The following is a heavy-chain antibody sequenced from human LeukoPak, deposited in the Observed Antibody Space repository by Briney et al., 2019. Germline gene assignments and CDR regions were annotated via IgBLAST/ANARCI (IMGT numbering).Heavy chain of an antibody. CDR2: IYYSGST. Sequence: LETLSLTCTVSGGSISSSSYYWGWIRQPPGKGLEWIGSIYYSGSTYYNPYLKSRVTISVDTSKNQFSLKLSSVTAADTAVYYCARGRQIPATSHWGQGTLVTVSS. D-gene: IGHD2-2*01. CDR3: ARGRQIPATSH. V-gene: IGHV4-39*07. J-gene: IGHJ4*02. CDR1: GGSISSSSYY.